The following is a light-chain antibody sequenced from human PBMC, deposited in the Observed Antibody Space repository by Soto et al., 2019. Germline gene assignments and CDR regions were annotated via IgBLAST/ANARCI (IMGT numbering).Light chain of an antibody. CDR3: MQEIHPKI. CDR1: YSLVNSDGNTY. CDR2: QVT. V-gene: IGKV2-30*01. Sequence: DAVMTKPQISLSFPVGQAXXIFFXSRYSLVNSDGNTYSYWFQQRPGQSTXXIFYQVTKRDCVVSGRFSRSGWGADFTLIISGVEDEDVGVYYCMQEIHPKIFGQGTKVEIK. J-gene: IGKJ2*01.